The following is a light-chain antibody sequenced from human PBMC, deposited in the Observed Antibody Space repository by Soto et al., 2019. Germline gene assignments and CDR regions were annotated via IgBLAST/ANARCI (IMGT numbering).Light chain of an antibody. J-gene: IGLJ3*02. CDR2: EVS. CDR1: SSDVGGYNY. V-gene: IGLV2-14*01. Sequence: QSVLTQPASVSGSPGQSITISCTGTSSDVGGYNYVSWYQQHPGKAPKLMIYEVSNRPSGVSNRFSGSKSGNTASLTISGLQAEDEADYYCSSYTSSSTPWVFGGGTKFTVL. CDR3: SSYTSSSTPWV.